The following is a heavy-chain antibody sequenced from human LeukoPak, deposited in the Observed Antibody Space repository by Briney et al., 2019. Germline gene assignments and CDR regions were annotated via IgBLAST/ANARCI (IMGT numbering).Heavy chain of an antibody. D-gene: IGHD3-22*01. CDR2: IIPIFGTA. Sequence: SVKVSCKASGGTFSSYAISWVRQAPGQGLEWMGGIIPIFGTANYAQKFQGRVTITTDESTSTAYVELSSLRSEDTAVYYCARSLRYYYDSSGYSDFDYWGQGTLVTVSS. J-gene: IGHJ4*02. CDR3: ARSLRYYYDSSGYSDFDY. V-gene: IGHV1-69*05. CDR1: GGTFSSYA.